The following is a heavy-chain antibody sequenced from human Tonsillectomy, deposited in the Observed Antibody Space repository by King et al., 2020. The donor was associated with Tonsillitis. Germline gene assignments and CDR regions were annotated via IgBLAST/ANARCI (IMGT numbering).Heavy chain of an antibody. CDR2: INHSGST. D-gene: IGHD1-14*01. Sequence: VQLQQWGAGLLKPSETLSLTCAVYGGSFSDYYWNWIRQPPGKGLEWIGEINHSGSTNYNPSLKIRVTISVDTSKNQFSLKLSSVTAADTAVYYCARNAGVAPDAAFDIWGQGTMVTVSS. J-gene: IGHJ3*02. CDR1: GGSFSDYY. V-gene: IGHV4-34*01. CDR3: ARNAGVAPDAAFDI.